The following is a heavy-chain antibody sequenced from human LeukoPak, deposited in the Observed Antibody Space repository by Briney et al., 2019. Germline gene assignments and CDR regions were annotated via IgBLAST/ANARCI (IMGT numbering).Heavy chain of an antibody. CDR1: GFTFSTYE. CDR2: ISRSGSTK. V-gene: IGHV3-48*03. D-gene: IGHD5-24*01. CDR3: AREMGLVDMSTMIPGGAFDI. J-gene: IGHJ3*02. Sequence: GGSLRLSCAGSGFTFSTYEMHWVRQAPGRGLEWLSYISRSGSTKHYTDSAKGRFTISRDNAKNSLYLQMNSLRAEDTAVYYCAREMGLVDMSTMIPGGAFDIWGQGTAVTVSS.